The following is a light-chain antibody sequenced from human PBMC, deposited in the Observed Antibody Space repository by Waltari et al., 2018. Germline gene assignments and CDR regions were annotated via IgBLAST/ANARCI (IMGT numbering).Light chain of an antibody. V-gene: IGLV2-23*02. J-gene: IGLJ3*02. Sequence: QSALTQPASVSGSPGQSISLSCIGTSSDIGTFNLVSWYLQYPGTAPKLLIYAVSQRPSGVSNRFSGSKSGNTASLTISGLQAEDEAIYHCCSYAGSRTWVFGGGAKLTVL. CDR3: CSYAGSRTWV. CDR1: SSDIGTFNL. CDR2: AVS.